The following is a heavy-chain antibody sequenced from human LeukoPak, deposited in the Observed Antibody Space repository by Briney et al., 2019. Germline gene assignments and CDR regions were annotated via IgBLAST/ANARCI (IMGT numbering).Heavy chain of an antibody. J-gene: IGHJ4*02. CDR3: AKDREWLRPRNFDY. CDR1: GFTFSSYA. D-gene: IGHD5-12*01. Sequence: TGGSLRLSCAASGFTFSSYAMSWVRKAPGKGLEWVSAISGSGGSTYYADSVKGRFTISRDNSKNTLYLQMNSLRAEDTAVYYCAKDREWLRPRNFDYWGQGTLVTVSS. V-gene: IGHV3-23*01. CDR2: ISGSGGST.